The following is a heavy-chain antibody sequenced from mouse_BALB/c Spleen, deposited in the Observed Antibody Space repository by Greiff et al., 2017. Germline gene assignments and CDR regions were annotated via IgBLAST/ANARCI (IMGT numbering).Heavy chain of an antibody. Sequence: VQLQQSGAELVRPGTSVKVSCKASGYAFTNYLIEWVKQRPGQGLEWIGVINPGSGGTNYNEKFKGKATLTADKSSSTAYMQLSSLTSDDSAVYFCARAGFDYWNWVDYWGQGTTLTVSS. D-gene: IGHD2-4*01. CDR2: INPGSGGT. J-gene: IGHJ2*01. CDR1: GYAFTNYL. V-gene: IGHV1-54*01. CDR3: ARAGFDYWNWVDY.